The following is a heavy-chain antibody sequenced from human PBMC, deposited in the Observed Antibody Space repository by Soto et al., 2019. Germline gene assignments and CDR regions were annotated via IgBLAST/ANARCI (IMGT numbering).Heavy chain of an antibody. J-gene: IGHJ5*02. V-gene: IGHV4-59*05. CDR1: GGSISSYY. D-gene: IGHD1-1*01. CDR3: ASRYDNGGWFDP. CDR2: IYYSGST. Sequence: SETLSLTCTVSGGSISSYYWSWIRQPPGKGLEWIGSIYYSGSTYYNPSLKSRVTISVDTSKNQFSLKLSSVTAADTAVYYCASRYDNGGWFDPWGQGTLVTVSS.